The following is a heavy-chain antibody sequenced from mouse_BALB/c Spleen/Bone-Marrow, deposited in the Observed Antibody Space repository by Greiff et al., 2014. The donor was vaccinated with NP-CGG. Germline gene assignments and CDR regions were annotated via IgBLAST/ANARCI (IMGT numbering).Heavy chain of an antibody. CDR1: GYSFTGYT. Sequence: VQLQQSGPELVKPGASMKISCKASGYSFTGYTMNWVKQSHGKNLEWIELINPYNGGTSYNQKFKGKATLTVDKSSSTAYMELLSLTSEDSAVYYCARWLLREGLAYWGQGTLVTVSA. D-gene: IGHD2-3*01. J-gene: IGHJ3*01. CDR3: ARWLLREGLAY. V-gene: IGHV1-18*01. CDR2: INPYNGGT.